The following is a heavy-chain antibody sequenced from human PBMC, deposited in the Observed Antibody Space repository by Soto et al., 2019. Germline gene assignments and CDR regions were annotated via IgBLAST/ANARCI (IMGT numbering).Heavy chain of an antibody. Sequence: QITLKESGSALVKPTQTLTLTCTFSGFSLSSSGEAVGWIRQPPGKALEWLALIYWNGIERYSPSLKSRLTITKDTSKNQVVLTVTKMDPVDTATYFCAHGDPLDFHYWGQGTLVTVSP. CDR2: IYWNGIE. V-gene: IGHV2-5*01. D-gene: IGHD3-10*01. CDR3: AHGDPLDFHY. J-gene: IGHJ4*02. CDR1: GFSLSSSGEA.